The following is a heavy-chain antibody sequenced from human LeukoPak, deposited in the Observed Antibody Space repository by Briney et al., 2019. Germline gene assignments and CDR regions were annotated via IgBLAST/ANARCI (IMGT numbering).Heavy chain of an antibody. CDR2: IYSSGST. CDR3: ARHQLYCSGGSCYPDWLDP. CDR1: GGSISSYY. Sequence: SDTLSLTCTVSGGSISSYYWSWFRRPPGKGLEGMGYIYSSGSTNYNPSLKSRVTISVDTSKNHFSLKLSSVTAADTAVYYCARHQLYCSGGSCYPDWLDPWGQGTLVTVSS. J-gene: IGHJ5*02. V-gene: IGHV4-59*08. D-gene: IGHD2-15*01.